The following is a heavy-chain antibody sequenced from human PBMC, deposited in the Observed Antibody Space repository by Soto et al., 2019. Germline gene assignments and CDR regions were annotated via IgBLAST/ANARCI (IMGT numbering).Heavy chain of an antibody. CDR2: ISSSSSTI. J-gene: IGHJ5*02. CDR1: GFTFSSYS. CDR3: ARGGAWNGVDARHWFDP. Sequence: EVQLVESGGGLVQPGGSLRLSCAASGFTFSSYSMNWVRQAPGKGLEWISYISSSSSTIYYADSVKGRFTISRDNAKSSLYLQMNSLRDEDTAVYYCARGGAWNGVDARHWFDPWGQGTLVTVSS. V-gene: IGHV3-48*02. D-gene: IGHD1-1*01.